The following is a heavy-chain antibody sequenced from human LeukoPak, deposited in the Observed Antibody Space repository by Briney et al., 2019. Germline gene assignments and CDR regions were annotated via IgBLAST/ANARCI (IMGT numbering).Heavy chain of an antibody. D-gene: IGHD2-2*01. Sequence: PSETLCLTCTDPGGSISSYYWSWIRQPPGKGLEWIGYIYYSGSTNYNPSLKSRVTISVDTSKNQFSLKLSSVTAADTAVYYCARVADRYCSSTSCQYFDYWGQGTLVTVSS. CDR3: ARVADRYCSSTSCQYFDY. CDR2: IYYSGST. V-gene: IGHV4-59*01. J-gene: IGHJ4*02. CDR1: GGSISSYY.